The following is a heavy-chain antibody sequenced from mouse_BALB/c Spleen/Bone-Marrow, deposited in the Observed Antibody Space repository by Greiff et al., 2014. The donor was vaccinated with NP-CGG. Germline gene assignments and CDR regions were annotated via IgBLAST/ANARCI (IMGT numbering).Heavy chain of an antibody. CDR2: ISTYYGDA. CDR1: GYTFTDYA. CDR3: ARDAMDY. J-gene: IGHJ4*01. Sequence: VQLQQSGAELVRPGVSVKISCKGSGYTFTDYAMHWVKQSHAKSLEWIGIISTYYGDASYNQKFKGKATMTVDKSSSTAYMELARLTSEDSAIYYCARDAMDYWGQGTSVTVSS. V-gene: IGHV1S137*01.